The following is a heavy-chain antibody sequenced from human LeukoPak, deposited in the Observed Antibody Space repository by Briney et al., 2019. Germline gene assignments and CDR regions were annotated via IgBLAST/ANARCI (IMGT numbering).Heavy chain of an antibody. CDR1: GGSISSSSYY. D-gene: IGHD6-6*01. CDR2: IYYSGST. J-gene: IGHJ4*02. CDR3: ARDPDRSIAARQVDY. Sequence: SETLSLTCTVSGGSISSSSYYWGWIRQPPGKGLEWIGSIYYSGSTYYNPSLKSRVTISVDTSKNQFSLKLSSVTAADTAVYYCARDPDRSIAARQVDYWGQGTLVTVSS. V-gene: IGHV4-39*07.